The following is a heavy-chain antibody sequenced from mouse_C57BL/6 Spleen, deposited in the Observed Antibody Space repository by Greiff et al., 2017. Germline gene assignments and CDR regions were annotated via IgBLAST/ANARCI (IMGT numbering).Heavy chain of an antibody. V-gene: IGHV1-80*01. D-gene: IGHD1-1*01. CDR3: ARNYYGRSYVGFDV. CDR1: GYAFSSYW. J-gene: IGHJ1*03. Sequence: QVQLKQSGAELVKPGASVKISCKASGYAFSSYWMNWVKQRPGKGLEWIGQIYPGDGDTNYNGKFKGKATLTADKSSSTAYMQLSSLTPEDSAVYFCARNYYGRSYVGFDVWGTGTTVTVSS. CDR2: IYPGDGDT.